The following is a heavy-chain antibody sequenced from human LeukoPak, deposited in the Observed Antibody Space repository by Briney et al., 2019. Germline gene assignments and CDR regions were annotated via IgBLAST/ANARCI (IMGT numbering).Heavy chain of an antibody. D-gene: IGHD3-10*01. J-gene: IGHJ4*02. Sequence: PGRSLRLSCAASGFTFSSYGMHWVRQAPGKGLEWVAVISYDGSNKYYADSVKGRFTISRDNSKNTLYLQMNSLRAEDTAVYYCARGLGYYGSGSFGYFDYWGQGTLVTVSS. CDR2: ISYDGSNK. CDR1: GFTFSSYG. V-gene: IGHV3-30*03. CDR3: ARGLGYYGSGSFGYFDY.